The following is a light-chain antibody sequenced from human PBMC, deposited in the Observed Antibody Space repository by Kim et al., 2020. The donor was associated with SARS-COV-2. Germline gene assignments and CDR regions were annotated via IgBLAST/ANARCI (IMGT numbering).Light chain of an antibody. CDR3: HVWDSGTAV. J-gene: IGLJ3*02. V-gene: IGLV3-1*01. Sequence: SYELTQPPSVSVSPGQTATIPCSGPGLALKVVFWYQQRPGQSPVLLIYHDNRRRSEIPERFSGSKSGDTATLTISGTQATDEADYFCHVWDSGTAVFGGGTQLTVL. CDR2: HDN. CDR1: GLALKV.